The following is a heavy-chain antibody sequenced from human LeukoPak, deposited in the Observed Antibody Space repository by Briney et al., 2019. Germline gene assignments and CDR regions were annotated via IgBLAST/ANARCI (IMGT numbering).Heavy chain of an antibody. CDR2: ISGSGGST. CDR1: GFTFSNYA. CDR3: AKNTYYDILTGFYLFDY. D-gene: IGHD3-9*01. V-gene: IGHV3-23*01. Sequence: GGSLRLSCAASGFTFSNYAMSWVRQAPGKGLEWVSAISGSGGSTYYADSVKGRFTISRDNSKNTLYLQMNSLRAEDTAVYYCAKNTYYDILTGFYLFDYWGQGTLVTVSS. J-gene: IGHJ4*02.